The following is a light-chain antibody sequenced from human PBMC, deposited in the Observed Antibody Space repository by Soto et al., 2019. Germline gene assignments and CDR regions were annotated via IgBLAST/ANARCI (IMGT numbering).Light chain of an antibody. CDR3: AAWDDTLNGVV. CDR1: SSNLVTNT. Sequence: QSVLTQPPPTSATPGQRVTISCSGSSSNLVTNTVNWYQQFPGTAPKPLIYDNSHRPSEVPDRFSGSKSVTSAALAISGLQSEDEADYYCAAWDDTLNGVVFGGGTKVTVL. J-gene: IGLJ3*02. V-gene: IGLV1-44*01. CDR2: DNS.